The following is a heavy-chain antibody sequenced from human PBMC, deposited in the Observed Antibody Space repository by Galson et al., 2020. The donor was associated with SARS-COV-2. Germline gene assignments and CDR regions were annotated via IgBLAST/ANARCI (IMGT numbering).Heavy chain of an antibody. CDR3: ASLFGAKYYYDSSGYYGSYYGMDV. CDR1: GFTFSSYE. J-gene: IGHJ6*02. D-gene: IGHD3-22*01. Sequence: GGSLRLSCAASGFTFSSYEMNWVRQAPGKGLEWDSYISSSGSTIYYADSVKGRFTISRDNAKNSLYLQMNSLRAEDTAVYYCASLFGAKYYYDSSGYYGSYYGMDVWGQGSTVTVSS. V-gene: IGHV3-48*03. CDR2: ISSSGSTI.